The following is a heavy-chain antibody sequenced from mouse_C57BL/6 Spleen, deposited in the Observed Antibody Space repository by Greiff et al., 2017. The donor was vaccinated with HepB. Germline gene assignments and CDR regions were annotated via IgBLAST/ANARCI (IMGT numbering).Heavy chain of an antibody. D-gene: IGHD2-4*01. Sequence: VQLQESGAELARPGASVKLSCKASGYTFTSYGISWVKQRTGQGLEWIGEIYPRSGNTYYNEKFKGKATLTADKSSSTAYMELRSLTSEDSAVYFCAREGYDYDGVDYWGQGTTLTVSS. CDR1: GYTFTSYG. CDR3: AREGYDYDGVDY. CDR2: IYPRSGNT. J-gene: IGHJ2*01. V-gene: IGHV1-81*01.